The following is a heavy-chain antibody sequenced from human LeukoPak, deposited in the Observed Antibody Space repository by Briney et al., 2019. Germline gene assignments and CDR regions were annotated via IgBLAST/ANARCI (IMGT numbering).Heavy chain of an antibody. Sequence: GGSLRLSCVGPGFTFRSHAMSWVRQAPEKGLEFVSGIYENGGTTYYADSVKGRFSISRDNSKNTLYLQMDSLRDEDTAVYYCAKDFRIGYSAHFDYWGQGALVTVSS. D-gene: IGHD2-15*01. CDR3: AKDFRIGYSAHFDY. J-gene: IGHJ4*02. CDR1: GFTFRSHA. V-gene: IGHV3-23*01. CDR2: IYENGGTT.